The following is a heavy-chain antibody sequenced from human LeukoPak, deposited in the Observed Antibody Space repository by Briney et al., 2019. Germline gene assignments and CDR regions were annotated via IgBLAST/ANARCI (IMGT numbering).Heavy chain of an antibody. Sequence: GGSLRLSCAASGFTFSNYAMHWVRQAPGKGLEWVAVISYDGSNKYYADSVKGRFTISKDNAKNSLYLQMNSLRAEDTALYHCARNNGMDVWGQGTTVIVSS. CDR3: ARNNGMDV. J-gene: IGHJ6*02. CDR1: GFTFSNYA. CDR2: ISYDGSNK. V-gene: IGHV3-30-3*01.